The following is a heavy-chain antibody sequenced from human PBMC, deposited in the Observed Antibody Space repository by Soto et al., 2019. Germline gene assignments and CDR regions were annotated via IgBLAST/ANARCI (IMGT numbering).Heavy chain of an antibody. V-gene: IGHV4-34*01. J-gene: IGHJ6*02. CDR1: GGSFSGYY. Sequence: PSETLSLTCAVYGGSFSGYYWSWIRQPPGKGLEWIGEINHSGSTNYNPSLKSRVTISVDTSKNQFYLKLSSVTAADTAVYYCASLPTGLTRGGLYYYGMDVCGQLTTVPVS. CDR3: ASLPTGLTRGGLYYYGMDV. D-gene: IGHD3-10*01. CDR2: INHSGST.